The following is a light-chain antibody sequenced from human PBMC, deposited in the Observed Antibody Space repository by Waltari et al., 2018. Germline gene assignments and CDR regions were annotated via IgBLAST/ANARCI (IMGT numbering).Light chain of an antibody. J-gene: IGKJ5*01. Sequence: DIIMTQSPDSLAVSLGERATLNCKSNQSLLYDANNRDYLAWFHQKPGQPPTFLIYWASTRESWVPDRFSGSGSGTDFTLTITSLQAEDGGVYYCQQYYTHPITFGQGTRLEI. V-gene: IGKV4-1*01. CDR2: WAS. CDR1: QSLLYDANNRDY. CDR3: QQYYTHPIT.